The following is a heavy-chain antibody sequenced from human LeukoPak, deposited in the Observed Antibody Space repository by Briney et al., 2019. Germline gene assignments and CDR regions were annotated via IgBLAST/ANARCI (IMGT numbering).Heavy chain of an antibody. D-gene: IGHD6-19*01. CDR1: GFTFSSYS. CDR3: ARADRDSDWYIDDC. V-gene: IGHV3-21*01. CDR2: IDTTSEYI. J-gene: IGHJ4*02. Sequence: GGSLRLSCAASGFTFSSYSMNWVRQSPGKGLEWVASIDTTSEYIFYTDSLKGRFTISRDNAKNSLYLQMNNLRAEDTAVYYCARADRDSDWYIDDCWGQGTLVTVSS.